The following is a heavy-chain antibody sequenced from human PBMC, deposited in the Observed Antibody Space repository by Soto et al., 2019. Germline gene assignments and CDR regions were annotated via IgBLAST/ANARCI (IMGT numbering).Heavy chain of an antibody. Sequence: SVKVSCKASGGTFSSYAISWVRQAPGQGLEWMGGIIPIFGTANYAQKFQGRVTITADESTSTAYMELSSLRSEDTAVYYCARAGDSSSPDVSYYYGMDVWGQGTTVTVSS. CDR3: ARAGDSSSPDVSYYYGMDV. D-gene: IGHD6-6*01. CDR1: GGTFSSYA. CDR2: IIPIFGTA. V-gene: IGHV1-69*13. J-gene: IGHJ6*02.